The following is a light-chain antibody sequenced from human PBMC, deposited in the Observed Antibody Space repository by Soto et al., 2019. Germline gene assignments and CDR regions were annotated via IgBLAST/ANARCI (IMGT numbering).Light chain of an antibody. Sequence: QSALTQPASVSGSPGQSITISCAESASDVGAFNYVSWYQQHPGKAPKLLIYDVSNRPSGVSNRFSGSKSGNTASLTISGLQAEDEADYYCSSYTSSSLYVFGTGTKLTVL. CDR2: DVS. CDR3: SSYTSSSLYV. J-gene: IGLJ1*01. CDR1: ASDVGAFNY. V-gene: IGLV2-14*03.